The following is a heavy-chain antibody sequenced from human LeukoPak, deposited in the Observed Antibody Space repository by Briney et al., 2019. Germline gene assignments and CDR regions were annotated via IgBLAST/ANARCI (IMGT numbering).Heavy chain of an antibody. V-gene: IGHV1-69*01. CDR3: ARARYCSSTSCYSDPYYFDY. D-gene: IGHD2-2*01. Sequence: SVKVSCKASGGTFSSYAISWVRQAPGQGLEWMGRIIPIFGTANYAQKFQGRVTITADESTSTAYMELSSLRSEDTAVYYCARARYCSSTSCYSDPYYFDYWGQGTLVTVSS. CDR1: GGTFSSYA. J-gene: IGHJ4*02. CDR2: IIPIFGTA.